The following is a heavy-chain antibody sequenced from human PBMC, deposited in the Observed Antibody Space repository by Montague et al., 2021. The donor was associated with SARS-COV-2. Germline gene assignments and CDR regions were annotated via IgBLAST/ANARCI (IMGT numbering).Heavy chain of an antibody. J-gene: IGHJ3*01. D-gene: IGHD6-19*01. CDR1: GGSTASYY. V-gene: IGHV4-59*08. CDR2: VYYTGDT. Sequence: SETLSLTCTVSGGSTASYYWNWIRQSPGKRPEWIGYVYYTGDTKYNPSLQSRVTLSIDTSENQFSLRLNSVTAADTAVYFCAGGWAFDAWGQGRLVTVSS. CDR3: AGGWAFDA.